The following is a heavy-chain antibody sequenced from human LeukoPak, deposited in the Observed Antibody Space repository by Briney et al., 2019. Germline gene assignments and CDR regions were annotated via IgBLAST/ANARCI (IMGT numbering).Heavy chain of an antibody. Sequence: PSETLSLTCAVSDRSISSAYYWGWIRQPPGKGLEWIGSIYHGGKTYYNPSLKSRVTISIDTSKNQFSLKLSSVTAADTAVYYCARDRSGVYDSSGFFDYWGQGTLVTVSS. CDR2: IYHGGKT. J-gene: IGHJ4*02. CDR3: ARDRSGVYDSSGFFDY. CDR1: DRSISSAYY. D-gene: IGHD3-22*01. V-gene: IGHV4-38-2*02.